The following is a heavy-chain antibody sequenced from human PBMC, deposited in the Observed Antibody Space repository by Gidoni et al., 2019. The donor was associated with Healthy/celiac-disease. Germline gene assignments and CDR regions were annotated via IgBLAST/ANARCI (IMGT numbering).Heavy chain of an antibody. CDR3: AKPDGDGYNIY. D-gene: IGHD5-12*01. CDR1: GFTFSSYG. CDR2: ISYDGSNK. J-gene: IGHJ4*02. Sequence: QVQLVESGGGVVQPGRSLRLSCAASGFTFSSYGMHWVRQAPGKGLEWVAVISYDGSNKYYADSVKGRFTISRDNSKNTLYLQMNSLRAEDTAVYYCAKPDGDGYNIYWGQGTLVTVSS. V-gene: IGHV3-30*18.